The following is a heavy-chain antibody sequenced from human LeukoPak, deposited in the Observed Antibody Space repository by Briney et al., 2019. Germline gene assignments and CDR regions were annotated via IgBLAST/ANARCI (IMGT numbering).Heavy chain of an antibody. V-gene: IGHV4-38-2*02. CDR3: ARHSGSFYFYYYMDV. CDR1: GYSITSGYY. J-gene: IGHJ6*03. D-gene: IGHD1-26*01. CDR2: IYHSGST. Sequence: SETLSLTCTVYGYSITSGYYWDWIRQPPGKGLEWIGSIYHSGSTYYNPSLKSRVTISVDTSKNQFSLKLNSVTAADTAVYYCARHSGSFYFYYYMDVWGKGTTVTVSS.